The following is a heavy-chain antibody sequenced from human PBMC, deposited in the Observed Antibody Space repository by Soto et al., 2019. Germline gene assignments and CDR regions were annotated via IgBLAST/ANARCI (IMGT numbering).Heavy chain of an antibody. Sequence: QVQLQESGPGLVKPSQTLSLICTVSGGSISSGGHYWTWFRQHPGKGLEWIGNIYYGGSTYYNPSLKSRVTISIDTANNQVSLKLSSVAAAATAVYYCARDVVLTAIRPGAFDIWGQGTKVTVSS. D-gene: IGHD2-21*02. CDR2: IYYGGST. V-gene: IGHV4-31*03. J-gene: IGHJ3*02. CDR1: GGSISSGGHY. CDR3: ARDVVLTAIRPGAFDI.